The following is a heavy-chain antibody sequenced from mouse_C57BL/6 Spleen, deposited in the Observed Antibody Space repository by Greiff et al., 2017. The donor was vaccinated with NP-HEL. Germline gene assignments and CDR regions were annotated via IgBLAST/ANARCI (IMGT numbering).Heavy chain of an antibody. CDR3: ARSTRGAYYYAMDY. D-gene: IGHD2-14*01. Sequence: EVKLVESGGGLVKPGGSLKLSCAASGFTFSDYGMHWVRQAPEKGLEWVAYISSGSSTIYYADTVKGRFTISRDNAKNTLFLQMTSLRSEDTAMYYCARSTRGAYYYAMDYWGQGTSVTVSS. CDR2: ISSGSSTI. V-gene: IGHV5-17*01. J-gene: IGHJ4*01. CDR1: GFTFSDYG.